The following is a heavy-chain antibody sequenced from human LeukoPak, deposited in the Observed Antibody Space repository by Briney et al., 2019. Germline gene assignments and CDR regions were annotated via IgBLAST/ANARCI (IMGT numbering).Heavy chain of an antibody. CDR2: INSDGTNL. Sequence: GGSLRLSCAASGFTFSSCWMHWVRQAPGKGQVWVSRINSDGTNLKYADSVKGRFTISRDNAKNTLYLQMNSLRAEDTAVYYCVSVGIVATATDYWGQGTLVTVSS. D-gene: IGHD5-12*01. V-gene: IGHV3-74*03. J-gene: IGHJ4*02. CDR1: GFTFSSCW. CDR3: VSVGIVATATDY.